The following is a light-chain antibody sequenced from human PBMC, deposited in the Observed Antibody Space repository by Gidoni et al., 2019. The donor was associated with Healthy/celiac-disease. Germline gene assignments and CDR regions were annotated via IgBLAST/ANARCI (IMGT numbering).Light chain of an antibody. Sequence: SYALTQPPSVSVSPGQTASITCSGDKLGDKYACWYQQKPGQSPVLVSYQDSKRPSGIPERFSGSNSGNTATLTISGTQAMDEADYYCQEWDSSIVVFGGGTKLTVL. CDR3: QEWDSSIVV. V-gene: IGLV3-1*01. CDR1: KLGDKY. J-gene: IGLJ2*01. CDR2: QDS.